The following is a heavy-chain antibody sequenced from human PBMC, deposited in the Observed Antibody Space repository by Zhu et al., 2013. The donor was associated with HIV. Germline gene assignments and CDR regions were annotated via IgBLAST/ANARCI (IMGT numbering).Heavy chain of an antibody. V-gene: IGHV1-2*02. CDR3: ARVLKYSDYDLGAFDV. CDR2: INPNSGGT. CDR1: GYTFTGYY. J-gene: IGHJ3*01. Sequence: QVHLVQSGAEVKKPGASVKVSCKTSGYTFTGYYIHWVRQAPGQGFEWMGWINPNSGGTKNVQKFQGRVIMTRDTSITTAYMELSRLRSDDTAMYYCARVLKYSDYDLGAFDVWAKGQWSPSLQ. D-gene: IGHD5-12*01.